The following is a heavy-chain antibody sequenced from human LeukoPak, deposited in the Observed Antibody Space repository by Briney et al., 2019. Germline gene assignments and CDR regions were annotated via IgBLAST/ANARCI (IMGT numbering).Heavy chain of an antibody. CDR3: VRDPRPLDYYDSRGFDP. D-gene: IGHD3-22*01. CDR2: IYYSGST. CDR1: GGSISSYY. Sequence: PSETLSLTCTVSGGSISSYYWSWIRQPPGKGLEWIGYIYYSGSTNYNPSLKSRVTISVDTSKNQFSLKLSSVTAADTAVYYCVRDPRPLDYYDSRGFDPWGQGTLVTVSS. V-gene: IGHV4-59*01. J-gene: IGHJ5*02.